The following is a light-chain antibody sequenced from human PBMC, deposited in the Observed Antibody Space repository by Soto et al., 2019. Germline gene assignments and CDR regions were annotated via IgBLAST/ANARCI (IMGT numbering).Light chain of an antibody. CDR3: CSYASGKIFL. CDR1: TSDAGAYDV. J-gene: IGLJ3*02. CDR2: EAV. Sequence: QSVLTQPASVSGSPGQSITISCTGTTSDAGAYDVVSWYQQYPGKAPKLIIYEAVKRPSGISNRFSASKSAHAASLTISGLQAEDEADYYCCSYASGKIFLFGGGTK. V-gene: IGLV2-23*01.